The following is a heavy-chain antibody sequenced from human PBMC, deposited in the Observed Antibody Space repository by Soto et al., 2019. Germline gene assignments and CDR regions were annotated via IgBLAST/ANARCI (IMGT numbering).Heavy chain of an antibody. Sequence: PGGSLRLSCAASGFTFSSYAMHWVRQAPGKGLEWVAVISHDSSNRYYADSVQGRFTISRDNSRNTLYLQMNSLRPEDTAVYYCAKDLFAEAYDTFDFWGQGTMVTVSS. CDR2: ISHDSSNR. CDR3: AKDLFAEAYDTFDF. CDR1: GFTFSSYA. J-gene: IGHJ3*01. V-gene: IGHV3-30*18.